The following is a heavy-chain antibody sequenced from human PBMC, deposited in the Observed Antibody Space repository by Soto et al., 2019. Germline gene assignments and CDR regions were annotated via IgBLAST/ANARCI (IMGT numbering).Heavy chain of an antibody. CDR3: AKGGFWVHYGMDV. Sequence: EVQLLEPGGGLVQPGGSLRLSCAASGSNFDSYAMNWVRQAPGKGLEWVSAISRDGGTTFYADSVKGRFTISRDNSENTLYMEMTSLRVEDTAVYYCAKGGFWVHYGMDVWGQGTTVTVSS. CDR1: GSNFDSYA. V-gene: IGHV3-23*01. D-gene: IGHD3-16*01. CDR2: ISRDGGTT. J-gene: IGHJ6*02.